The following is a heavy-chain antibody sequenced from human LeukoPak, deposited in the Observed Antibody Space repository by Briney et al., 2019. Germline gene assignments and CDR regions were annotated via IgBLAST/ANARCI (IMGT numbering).Heavy chain of an antibody. CDR1: GFTFSSYS. V-gene: IGHV3-21*01. D-gene: IGHD6-6*01. J-gene: IGHJ1*01. Sequence: PGGSLRLSCAASGFTFSSYSMNWVRQAPGEGLEWVSSISSSSRYIYYADSVKGRFTISRDNGKNSLYLQMNSLRAEDTAVYYCARDLTTSSTAYFHHWGQGTLVTVSS. CDR3: ARDLTTSSTAYFHH. CDR2: ISSSSRYI.